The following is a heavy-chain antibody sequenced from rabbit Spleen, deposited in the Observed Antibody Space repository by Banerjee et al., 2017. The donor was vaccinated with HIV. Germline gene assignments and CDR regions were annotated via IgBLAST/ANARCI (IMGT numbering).Heavy chain of an antibody. Sequence: QSLEESGGDLVKPGASLTLTCTASGFSFSYSYYMCWVRQAPGKGLEWIACIAAGSSGFTYSATWAKGRFTCSKTSSTTVTLQMTSLTVADTATYFCARDTGSSFSSYGMDLWGQGTLVTVS. J-gene: IGHJ6*01. CDR3: ARDTGSSFSSYGMDL. CDR2: IAAGSSGFT. CDR1: GFSFSYSYY. D-gene: IGHD8-1*01. V-gene: IGHV1S40*01.